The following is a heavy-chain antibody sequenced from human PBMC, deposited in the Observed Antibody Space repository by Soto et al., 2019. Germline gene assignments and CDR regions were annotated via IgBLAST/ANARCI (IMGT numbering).Heavy chain of an antibody. Sequence: GGSLRLSCTASGFTFSQYLMNWVRQAPGKGLEWVSSISSNGNYIHYADSMKGRFTISRDNAKNSLHLEINSLRVDDTAVYFCASGGWVFPLDNWGQGTLVTVSS. V-gene: IGHV3-21*01. CDR3: ASGGWVFPLDN. J-gene: IGHJ4*02. D-gene: IGHD3-16*01. CDR2: ISSNGNYI. CDR1: GFTFSQYL.